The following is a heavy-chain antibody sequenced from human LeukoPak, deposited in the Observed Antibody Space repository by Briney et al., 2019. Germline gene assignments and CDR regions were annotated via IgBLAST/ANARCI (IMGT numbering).Heavy chain of an antibody. CDR3: ARSTGPIDY. D-gene: IGHD1-1*01. J-gene: IGHJ4*02. V-gene: IGHV6-1*01. Sequence: SQTLSLTCAIPGDSVSSNSTAWNWIRQSPSRGLEWLGRTYYRSKWYTYYAVSVKSRISINRDTSKNQFSLQLNSVTPEDTAVYYCARSTGPIDYWGQGTLVTVSS. CDR1: GDSVSSNSTA. CDR2: TYYRSKWYT.